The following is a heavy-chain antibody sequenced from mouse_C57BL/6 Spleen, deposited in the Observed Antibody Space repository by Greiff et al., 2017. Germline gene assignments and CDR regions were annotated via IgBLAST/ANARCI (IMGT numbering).Heavy chain of an antibody. D-gene: IGHD2-3*01. CDR1: GYTFTSYW. Sequence: QSCKASGYTFTSYWMHWVKQRPGQGLEWIGEIDPSDSYTNYNQKFKGKSTLTVDKSSSTAYMQLSSLTSEDSAVYYCARTYDHYFDYWGQGTTLTVSS. CDR3: ARTYDHYFDY. J-gene: IGHJ2*01. V-gene: IGHV1-69*01. CDR2: IDPSDSYT.